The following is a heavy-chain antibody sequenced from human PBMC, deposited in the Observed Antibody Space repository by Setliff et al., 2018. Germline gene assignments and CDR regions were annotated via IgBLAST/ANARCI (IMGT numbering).Heavy chain of an antibody. D-gene: IGHD1-26*01. J-gene: IGHJ5*02. CDR2: VDFSGKT. CDR3: ARSYHLVLTNWFDA. CDR1: GASTNSGDYY. V-gene: IGHV4-31*03. Sequence: KPSETLSLTCTVSGASTNSGDYYWSWIRQRPGKALEYIGYVDFSGKTDYNPSLKSRLTMSFDTSKNQFSLRLRSVSAADTAVYFCARSYHLVLTNWFDAWGQGIRVTVS.